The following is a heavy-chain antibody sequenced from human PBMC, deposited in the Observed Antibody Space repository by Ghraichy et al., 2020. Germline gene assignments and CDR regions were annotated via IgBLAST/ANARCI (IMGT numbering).Heavy chain of an antibody. J-gene: IGHJ5*02. V-gene: IGHV3-74*01. CDR1: GFTFSSYW. CDR2: INSDGRST. Sequence: GGSLRLSCAASGFTFSSYWMHWVRQAPGKRLVWVSRINSDGRSTTYADSVKGRFTISRDNAKNTLYLQMNSLRAEDTAVYYCARVVYSSSWFWFNPWGQGTLVTVSS. D-gene: IGHD6-13*01. CDR3: ARVVYSSSWFWFNP.